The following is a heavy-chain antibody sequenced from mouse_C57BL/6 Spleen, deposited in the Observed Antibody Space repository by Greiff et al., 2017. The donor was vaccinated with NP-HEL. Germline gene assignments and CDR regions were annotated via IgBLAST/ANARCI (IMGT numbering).Heavy chain of an antibody. J-gene: IGHJ1*03. CDR1: GYSFTGYY. CDR3: ARWGLREGYFDV. Sequence: VQLQQSGPELVKPGASVKISCKASGYSFTGYYMNWVKQSPEKSLEWIGEINPSTGGTTYNQKFKAKATLTVDKSSSTAYMQLKSLTSEDSAVYYCARWGLREGYFDVWGTGTTVTVSS. V-gene: IGHV1-42*01. CDR2: INPSTGGT. D-gene: IGHD3-1*01.